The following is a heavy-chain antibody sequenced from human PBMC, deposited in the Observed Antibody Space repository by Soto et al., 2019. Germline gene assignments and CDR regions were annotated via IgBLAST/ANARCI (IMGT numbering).Heavy chain of an antibody. J-gene: IGHJ6*02. Sequence: ASVKVSCKASGGTFSSYAISWVRQAPGQGLEWMGGIIPIFGTANYAQKFQGRVTITADESTSTAYMELSSLRSEDTAVYYCGAARDSSGWYSSNYYYGMDVWGQGTTVTVSS. CDR3: GAARDSSGWYSSNYYYGMDV. D-gene: IGHD6-19*01. CDR1: GGTFSSYA. CDR2: IIPIFGTA. V-gene: IGHV1-69*13.